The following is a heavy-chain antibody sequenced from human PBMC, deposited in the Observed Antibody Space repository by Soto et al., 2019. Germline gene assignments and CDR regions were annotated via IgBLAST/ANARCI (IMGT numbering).Heavy chain of an antibody. J-gene: IGHJ4*02. V-gene: IGHV3-23*01. Sequence: GGSLRLSCGASGFTFSRYSMSRVRQASGKGLEWVSAISGSGGSTYYADSVKGRFTISRDNSKNTLYLQMNSLRAEDTAVYYCAKYDVGSDFDYWGQGTLVTVSS. CDR1: GFTFSRYS. CDR3: AKYDVGSDFDY. CDR2: ISGSGGST. D-gene: IGHD1-26*01.